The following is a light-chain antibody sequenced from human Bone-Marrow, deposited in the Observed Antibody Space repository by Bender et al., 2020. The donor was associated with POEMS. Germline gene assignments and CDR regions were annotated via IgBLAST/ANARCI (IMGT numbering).Light chain of an antibody. CDR1: GSNIGGYP. Sequence: QSALTQPPSVSGSPGQSVTISCSGSGSNIGGYPVNWYQQLPGTAPRLLIYTNNERPSGVPDRFSGSKSGTSASLAITGLQSDDEAIYFCVAWDASLNGWVFGGGTKLTVL. CDR2: TNN. V-gene: IGLV1-44*01. CDR3: VAWDASLNGWV. J-gene: IGLJ3*02.